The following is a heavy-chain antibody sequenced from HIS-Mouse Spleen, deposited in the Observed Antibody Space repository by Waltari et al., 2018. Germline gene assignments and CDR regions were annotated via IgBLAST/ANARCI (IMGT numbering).Heavy chain of an antibody. V-gene: IGHV3-9*01. CDR1: GFTFVDYA. D-gene: IGHD3-10*01. CDR2: ISWNSGSI. CDR3: AKDMGGGSGSYYDAFDI. J-gene: IGHJ3*02. Sequence: EVQLVESGGGLVQPGRSLRLSCAASGFTFVDYAMHWVRQAPGKGLEWVSGISWNSGSIGYADSVKGRFTISRDNAKNSLYLQMNSLRAEDTALYYCAKDMGGGSGSYYDAFDIWGQGTMVTVSS.